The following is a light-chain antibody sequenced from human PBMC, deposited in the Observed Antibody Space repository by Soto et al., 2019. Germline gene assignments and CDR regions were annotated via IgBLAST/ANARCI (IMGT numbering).Light chain of an antibody. J-gene: IGKJ2*01. Sequence: EIVLTQSPGTLSLSPGERATLSCRASQSVYNNYLAWYQQKRGQTPRLLVNGASNRATGIPDRFSGGGSGTDFTLTISSLEPEDFVVYYCQQYGLPPHSFGQGTRVEIK. CDR2: GAS. CDR1: QSVYNNY. CDR3: QQYGLPPHS. V-gene: IGKV3-20*01.